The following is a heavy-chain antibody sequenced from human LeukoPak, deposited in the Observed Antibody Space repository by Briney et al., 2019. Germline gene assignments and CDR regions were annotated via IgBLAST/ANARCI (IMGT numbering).Heavy chain of an antibody. D-gene: IGHD3-10*01. CDR1: GFTFSSYA. V-gene: IGHV3-53*01. J-gene: IGHJ4*02. CDR2: IYSGGST. CDR3: ARGYYDSGSYFAFDY. Sequence: GGSLRLSCAASGFTFSSYAMSWVRQAPGKGLEWVSVIYSGGSTYYADSVKGRFTISRDNSKNTLYLQMNSLRAEDTAVYYCARGYYDSGSYFAFDYWGQGTLVTVSS.